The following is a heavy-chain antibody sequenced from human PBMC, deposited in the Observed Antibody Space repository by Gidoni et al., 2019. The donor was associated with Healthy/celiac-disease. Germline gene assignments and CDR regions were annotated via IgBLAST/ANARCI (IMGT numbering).Heavy chain of an antibody. V-gene: IGHV3-21*01. CDR1: GFTFSSYS. Sequence: AASGFTFSSYSMNWVCQAPGKGLEWVSSISSSSTYIYYADSVKGRFTISRDNAKNSLYLQMNSLRAEDTAVYYCAGSQFYWGVLWGRGTLVTVSS. J-gene: IGHJ2*01. D-gene: IGHD3-16*01. CDR2: ISSSSTYI. CDR3: AGSQFYWGVL.